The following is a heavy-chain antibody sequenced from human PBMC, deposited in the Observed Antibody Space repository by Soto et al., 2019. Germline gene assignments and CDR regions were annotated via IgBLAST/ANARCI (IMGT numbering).Heavy chain of an antibody. CDR1: GFNFSTYW. J-gene: IGHJ4*02. V-gene: IGHV3-74*01. D-gene: IGHD1-26*01. Sequence: EVQLVEAGGGLVQPGGCLRLSCATSGFNFSTYWVHWVRQVPGKGVVWVSRINNEGTTTDYADSVKGRFTISRDNAKKTVYLEMTSLRADDTAVYYCTRDGGGRYYGGFDNWGQGTLVTVSS. CDR2: INNEGTTT. CDR3: TRDGGGRYYGGFDN.